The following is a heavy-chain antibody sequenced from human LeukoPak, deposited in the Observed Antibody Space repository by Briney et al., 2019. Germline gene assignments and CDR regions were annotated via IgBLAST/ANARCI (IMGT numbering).Heavy chain of an antibody. CDR2: IIPILGIA. CDR3: ARTGIAVSSGFDY. CDR1: GGTFSSYA. V-gene: IGHV1-69*04. D-gene: IGHD6-19*01. Sequence: ASVKVSCKASGGTFSSYAISWVRQAPGQGLEWMGRIIPILGIANYAQKFQGRVTITADKSTSTAYMELSSLRSEDTAVYYCARTGIAVSSGFDYWGQGTLVTVSS. J-gene: IGHJ4*02.